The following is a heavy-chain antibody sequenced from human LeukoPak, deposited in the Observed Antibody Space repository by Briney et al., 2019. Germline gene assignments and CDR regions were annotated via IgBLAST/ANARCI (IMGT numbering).Heavy chain of an antibody. J-gene: IGHJ5*02. CDR3: VVAGGATSWFDP. D-gene: IGHD6-13*01. CDR1: GYTFTGYY. Sequence: ASVKVSCKASGYTFTGYYMHWVRQAPGQGLEWLGWINPNNGGTNYAQKFQGRVSMTRDTSITTVNVELSRLRSDDTAVYYCVVAGGATSWFDPWGQGTLVTVSS. V-gene: IGHV1-2*02. CDR2: INPNNGGT.